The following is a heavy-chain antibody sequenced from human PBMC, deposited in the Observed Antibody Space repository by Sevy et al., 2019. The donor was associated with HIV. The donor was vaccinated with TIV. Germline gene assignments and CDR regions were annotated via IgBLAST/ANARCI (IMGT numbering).Heavy chain of an antibody. D-gene: IGHD1-1*01. CDR3: ALERLSSNVAEYFQN. CDR2: ISLDGGNQ. Sequence: GGSLRLSCAASGFTFNAFSMRWVRQAPGKGLEWVATISLDGGNQHYADSVRGRFTISRDNSQNALFLQMNSLRPDDTALYYCALERLSSNVAEYFQNWGQGALVTVSS. CDR1: GFTFNAFS. J-gene: IGHJ1*01. V-gene: IGHV3-30-3*01.